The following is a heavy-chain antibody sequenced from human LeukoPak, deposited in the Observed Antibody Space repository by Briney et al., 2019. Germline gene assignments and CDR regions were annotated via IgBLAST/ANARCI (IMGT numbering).Heavy chain of an antibody. CDR1: GGSITTYS. J-gene: IGHJ3*02. Sequence: PSETLSLTCTFSGGSITTYSWSWIRQSPGKGLEWVGYIYYNGGTDHNPSLKTQVAMSVDTSKNELSLKLSSVTAADTAVYYCARAKWWENDAFDIWGQGTMVSVSS. CDR3: ARAKWWENDAFDI. V-gene: IGHV4-59*01. CDR2: IYYNGGT. D-gene: IGHD2-15*01.